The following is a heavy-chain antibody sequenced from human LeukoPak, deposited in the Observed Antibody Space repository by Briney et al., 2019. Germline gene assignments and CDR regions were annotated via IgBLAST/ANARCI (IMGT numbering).Heavy chain of an antibody. D-gene: IGHD1-26*01. J-gene: IGHJ4*02. CDR3: ARAARVMGYFDY. CDR1: GGSISSYY. CDR2: IYYSGST. Sequence: SETLSLTCTVSGGSISSYYWSWIRQPPGKGLEWIGYIYYSGSTNYIPSLKSRVTISVDTSKNQFSLKLSSVTAADTAVYYCARAARVMGYFDYWGQGTLVAVSS. V-gene: IGHV4-59*01.